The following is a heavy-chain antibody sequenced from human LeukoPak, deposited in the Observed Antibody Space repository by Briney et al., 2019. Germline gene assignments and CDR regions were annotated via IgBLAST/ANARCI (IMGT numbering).Heavy chain of an antibody. V-gene: IGHV4-61*02. CDR3: ARHRPPSGSLWFGELLSSYYYYYGMDV. Sequence: SQTLSLTCTVSGGSISSGSYYWSWIRQPAGKGLEWIGRIYTSGSTNYNPSLKSRVTISVDTSKNQFSLKLSSVTAADTAVYYCARHRPPSGSLWFGELLSSYYYYYGMDVWGQGTTVTVSS. J-gene: IGHJ6*02. D-gene: IGHD3-10*01. CDR2: IYTSGST. CDR1: GGSISSGSYY.